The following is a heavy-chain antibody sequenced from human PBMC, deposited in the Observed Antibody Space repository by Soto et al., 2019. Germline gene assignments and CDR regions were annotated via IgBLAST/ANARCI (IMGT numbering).Heavy chain of an antibody. Sequence: PGGSLRLSCAASGLTVTTSYMSWVRQAPGKGLEWVSVIYGGGKTYYADAVKGRFTISRDNSKNTLYLQMDSLRAEDTAVYHCARDVTVTTPSYLESRGPGTLVTVSS. CDR3: ARDVTVTTPSYLES. CDR1: GLTVTTSY. J-gene: IGHJ4*02. D-gene: IGHD4-17*01. V-gene: IGHV3-66*01. CDR2: IYGGGKT.